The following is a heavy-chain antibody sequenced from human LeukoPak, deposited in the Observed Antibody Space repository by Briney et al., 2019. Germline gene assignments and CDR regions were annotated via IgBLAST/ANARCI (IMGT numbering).Heavy chain of an antibody. CDR1: GFTFSDYY. CDR3: ASEGGSTYAFDI. CDR2: IKQDGSEI. D-gene: IGHD1-26*01. V-gene: IGHV3-7*01. J-gene: IGHJ3*02. Sequence: PGGSLRLSCAASGFTFSDYYMSWIRQAPGKGLEWVANIKQDGSEIYYVDSVKGRFTISRDNAKNSLYLQMNSLRAEDTAVYYCASEGGSTYAFDIWGQGTMVTVSS.